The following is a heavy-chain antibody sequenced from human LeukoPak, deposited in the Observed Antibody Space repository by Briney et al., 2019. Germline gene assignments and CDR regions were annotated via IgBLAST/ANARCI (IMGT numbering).Heavy chain of an antibody. D-gene: IGHD1-26*01. J-gene: IGHJ3*02. CDR2: ISYDGSDK. CDR3: ARDRLGAAHDAFDI. V-gene: IGHV3-30*04. Sequence: PGGSLRLSCAASGFTFSLYTMHWVRQAPGKGLEWVAVISYDGSDKYYADSVKGRFTISRDNAKNSLYLQMNSLRVEDTAVYYCARDRLGAAHDAFDIWGQGTMVTVSS. CDR1: GFTFSLYT.